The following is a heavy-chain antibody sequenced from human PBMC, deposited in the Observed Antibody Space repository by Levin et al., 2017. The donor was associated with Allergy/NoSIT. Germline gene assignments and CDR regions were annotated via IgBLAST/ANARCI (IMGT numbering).Heavy chain of an antibody. CDR1: GFMFSRYS. Sequence: GGSLRLSCAGSGFMFSRYSMNWVRQAPGKGPEWVSSISSASDYIYYADSVKGRFTISRDNAKKSVFLQMNSLRADDTAVYYCSAAVHLGDLALFSWGQGTLVAVSS. D-gene: IGHD3-16*02. CDR3: SAAVHLGDLALFS. V-gene: IGHV3-21*01. J-gene: IGHJ5*02. CDR2: ISSASDYI.